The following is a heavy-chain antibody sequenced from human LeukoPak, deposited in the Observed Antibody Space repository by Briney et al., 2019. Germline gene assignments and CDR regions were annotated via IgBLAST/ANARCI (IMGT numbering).Heavy chain of an antibody. Sequence: SETLSLTCTVSGGSISSYYWSWIRQPPGKGLEWIGYIYYSGSTNYNPSLKSRVTISVDTSKNQFSLKLSSVTAADTAVYYCARFITGTTLWFDPWGQGTLVTVSS. CDR2: IYYSGST. D-gene: IGHD1-20*01. J-gene: IGHJ5*02. CDR3: ARFITGTTLWFDP. CDR1: GGSISSYY. V-gene: IGHV4-59*01.